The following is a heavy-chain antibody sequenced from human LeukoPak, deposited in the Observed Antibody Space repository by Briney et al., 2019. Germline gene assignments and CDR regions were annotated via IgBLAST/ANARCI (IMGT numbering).Heavy chain of an antibody. D-gene: IGHD4-23*01. CDR2: ISYDGRNK. CDR3: AKGPLKGTGGAIEY. Sequence: PGGSLRLSCAASGFTFNNYGMHWVRQAPGKGLEWVAVISYDGRNKHYPDSVKGRFTISRDISTDTLWLQMDSLRTEDTAVYYCAKGPLKGTGGAIEYWGQGTLVTVSS. J-gene: IGHJ4*02. CDR1: GFTFNNYG. V-gene: IGHV3-30*18.